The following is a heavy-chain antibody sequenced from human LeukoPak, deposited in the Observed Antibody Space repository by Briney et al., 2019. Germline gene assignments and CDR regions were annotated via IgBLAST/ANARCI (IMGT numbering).Heavy chain of an antibody. Sequence: TGGSLRLSCAASGFTFNSYAMSWVRQAPGKGLEWVSIISGGGGSTSYADSVKGRFTISRDNSKNTLYLQINSLRAEDTAMYYCARDGLTGTTDGTLDYWGQGTLVTVSS. CDR2: ISGGGGST. D-gene: IGHD1-20*01. V-gene: IGHV3-23*01. CDR3: ARDGLTGTTDGTLDY. CDR1: GFTFNSYA. J-gene: IGHJ4*02.